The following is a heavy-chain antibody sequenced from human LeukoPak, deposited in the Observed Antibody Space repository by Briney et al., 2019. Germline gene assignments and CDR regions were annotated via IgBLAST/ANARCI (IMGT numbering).Heavy chain of an antibody. CDR1: GYTFTSYG. D-gene: IGHD3-10*01. J-gene: IGHJ6*02. V-gene: IGHV1-18*01. CDR3: ARGPSKLYYYGMDV. CDR2: ISAYNGNT. Sequence: ASVKVSCKASGYTFTSYGISWVRQAPGQGLEWMGWISAYNGNTNYAQKLQGRVTMTRNTSISTAYMELSSLRSEDTAVYYCARGPSKLYYYGMDVWGQGTTVTVSS.